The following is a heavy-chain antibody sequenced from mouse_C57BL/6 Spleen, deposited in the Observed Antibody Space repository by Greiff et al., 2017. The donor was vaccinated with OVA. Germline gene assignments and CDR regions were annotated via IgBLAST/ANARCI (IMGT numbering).Heavy chain of an antibody. CDR3: ARQEGKWEFAMDY. Sequence: EVKLMESGPGLVKPGASVKLSCTASGYSFTDYNMTWVQQSTGKSLEWIGVINPNYGTTSYTQKFKGKSTLTVDQSSSTAYMQLNSLTSEDSAVDYCARQEGKWEFAMDYWGQGTSVTVSS. CDR2: INPNYGTT. CDR1: GYSFTDYN. D-gene: IGHD1-3*01. V-gene: IGHV1-39*01. J-gene: IGHJ4*01.